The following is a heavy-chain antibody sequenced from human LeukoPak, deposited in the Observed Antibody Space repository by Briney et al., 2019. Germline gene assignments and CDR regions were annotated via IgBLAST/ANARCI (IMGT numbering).Heavy chain of an antibody. CDR3: TGDNFDSSVKFDY. CDR2: IRSKANNYAT. V-gene: IGHV3-73*01. Sequence: PGGSPKLSCVVSGFTFSGSAVHWVRQASGKGLEWVGRIRSKANNYATAYAASVKGRFTISRDDSKNTAYLQMNSLKTEDTAVYYCTGDNFDSSVKFDYWGQGTLVTVSS. CDR1: GFTFSGSA. D-gene: IGHD3-22*01. J-gene: IGHJ4*02.